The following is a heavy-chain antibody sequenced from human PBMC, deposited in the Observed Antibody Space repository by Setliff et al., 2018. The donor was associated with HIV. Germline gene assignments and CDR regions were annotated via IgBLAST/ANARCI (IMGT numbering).Heavy chain of an antibody. CDR1: GGSISSGNYY. Sequence: PSETLSLTCNVSGGSISSGNYYWSWIRLPAGKGLEWVGHIYTSGSTNYNPSLKSRVTISVDASKKQFSLNLSSVTAADTALYFCARLMPNWDYFDYWGQGTQVTVSS. CDR2: IYTSGST. J-gene: IGHJ4*02. D-gene: IGHD2-2*01. V-gene: IGHV4-61*09. CDR3: ARLMPNWDYFDY.